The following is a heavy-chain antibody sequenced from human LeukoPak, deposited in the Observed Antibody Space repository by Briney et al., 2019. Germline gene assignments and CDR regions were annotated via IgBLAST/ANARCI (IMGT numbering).Heavy chain of an antibody. J-gene: IGHJ4*02. V-gene: IGHV4-34*01. CDR1: GGSFSGYY. CDR2: INHSGST. CDR3: ARPKAGDCTNGVCYTGFDY. D-gene: IGHD2-8*01. Sequence: PSETLSLTCAVYGGSFSGYYWSWIRQPPGKGLEWIGEINHSGSTNYNPSLKSRVTISVDTSKNQFSLKLSSVTAADTAVYYCARPKAGDCTNGVCYTGFDYWGQGTLVTVSS.